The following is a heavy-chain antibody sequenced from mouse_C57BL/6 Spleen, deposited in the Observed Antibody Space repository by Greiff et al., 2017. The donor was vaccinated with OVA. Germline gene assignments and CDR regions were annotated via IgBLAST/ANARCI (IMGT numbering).Heavy chain of an antibody. CDR1: GYTFTSYW. Sequence: VKLQQPGAELVRPGSSVKLSCKASGYTFTSYWMHWVKQRPIQGLEWIGNIDPSDSETHYNQKFKDKATLTVDKSSSTAYMQLSSLTSEDSAVYYCARDGYYSYFDVWGTGTTVTVSS. D-gene: IGHD2-3*01. CDR2: IDPSDSET. J-gene: IGHJ1*03. CDR3: ARDGYYSYFDV. V-gene: IGHV1-52*01.